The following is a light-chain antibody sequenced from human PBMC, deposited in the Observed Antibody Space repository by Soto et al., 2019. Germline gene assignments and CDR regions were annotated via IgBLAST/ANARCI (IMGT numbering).Light chain of an antibody. Sequence: EILMTQSPATLSVSPGERVTLSCRASQSVSSYLAWYQQKPGQHPRLLIYGASTRATGIPARFSGSGSGTEFTLTIGSLQSEDFAVYYCQQYNNWPRTFGQGAKVEIK. CDR2: GAS. V-gene: IGKV3-15*01. J-gene: IGKJ1*01. CDR1: QSVSSY. CDR3: QQYNNWPRT.